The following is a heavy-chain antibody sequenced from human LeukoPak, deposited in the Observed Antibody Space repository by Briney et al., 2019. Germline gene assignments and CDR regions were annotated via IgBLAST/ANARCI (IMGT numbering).Heavy chain of an antibody. CDR3: AKDGSLYYYYYYMDV. J-gene: IGHJ6*03. CDR2: ISSSSSTI. D-gene: IGHD1-26*01. CDR1: GFTFSSYG. Sequence: TGGSLRLSCAASGFTFSSYGMTWVRQAPGKGLEWVSYISSSSSTIYYADSVKGRFTISRDNSKNTLYLQMNSLRAEDTAVYYCAKDGSLYYYYYYMDVWGKGTTVTISS. V-gene: IGHV3-48*01.